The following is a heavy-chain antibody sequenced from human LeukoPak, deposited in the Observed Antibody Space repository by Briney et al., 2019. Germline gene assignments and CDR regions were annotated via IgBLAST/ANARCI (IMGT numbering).Heavy chain of an antibody. Sequence: ASVKVSCKPSGYTFTSYDINWVRQATGQGLEWMGWMNPNSGNTGYAQKFQGRVTMTRNTSINTAYMELSSLRSEDTAVYYCVRATLGSGSSWDYFDYWGQGTLVTVSS. V-gene: IGHV1-8*01. CDR3: VRATLGSGSSWDYFDY. CDR1: GYTFTSYD. D-gene: IGHD3-10*01. J-gene: IGHJ4*02. CDR2: MNPNSGNT.